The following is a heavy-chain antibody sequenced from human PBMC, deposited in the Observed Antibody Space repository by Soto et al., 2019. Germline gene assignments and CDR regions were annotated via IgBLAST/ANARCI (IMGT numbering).Heavy chain of an antibody. V-gene: IGHV4-61*05. D-gene: IGHD6-13*01. Sequence: SETLSLTCTVSGGSISSSSYYWGWIRQPPGKGLEWIGYIYYSGSTNYNPSLKSRVTISVDTSKNQFSLKLSSVTAADTAVYYCARSLGAAGYDYWGQGTLVTVSS. CDR2: IYYSGST. CDR1: GGSISSSSYY. J-gene: IGHJ4*02. CDR3: ARSLGAAGYDY.